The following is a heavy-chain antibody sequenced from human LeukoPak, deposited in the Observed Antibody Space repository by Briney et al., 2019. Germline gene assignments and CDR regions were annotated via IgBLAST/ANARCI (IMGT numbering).Heavy chain of an antibody. CDR1: GASISSSSYY. CDR2: LYYSGKT. CDR3: ARVRIVATWVDP. D-gene: IGHD3-22*01. J-gene: IGHJ5*02. V-gene: IGHV4-39*01. Sequence: SETLSLTCTVSGASISSSSYYWGWLRQPPGKGLEWIGSLYYSGKTYYNASLKSRVTISGDTSRNQFSLRLNSVTAADTAVYYCARVRIVATWVDPWGQGILVTVSS.